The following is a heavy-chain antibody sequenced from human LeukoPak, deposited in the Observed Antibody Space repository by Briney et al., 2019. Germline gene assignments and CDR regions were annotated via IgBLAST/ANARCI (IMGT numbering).Heavy chain of an antibody. J-gene: IGHJ4*02. CDR1: GYTLTELS. CDR2: FDPEDGET. V-gene: IGHV1-24*01. D-gene: IGHD6-6*01. CDR3: ARGGIAARHYPFNY. Sequence: ASVKVSCKVSGYTLTELSMHWVRQAPGKGLEWMGGFDPEDGETIYAQKFQGRVTITRNTSISTAYMELSSLRSEDTAVYYCARGGIAARHYPFNYWGQGTLVTVSS.